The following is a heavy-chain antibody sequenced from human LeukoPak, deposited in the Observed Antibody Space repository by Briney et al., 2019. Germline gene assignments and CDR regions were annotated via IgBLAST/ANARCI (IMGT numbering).Heavy chain of an antibody. CDR1: GYTFTSNY. CDR2: ISPSGGST. CDR3: ARDGEMATIKGYYYMDV. V-gene: IGHV1-46*01. D-gene: IGHD5-24*01. Sequence: ASVKVSCKAFGYTFTSNYMHWVRQAPGQGPEWMGVISPSGGSTTYAQKFQGRVTLTRDMSTSTDYLELSSLRSEDTAVYYCARDGEMATIKGYYYMDVWGKGTTVTVSS. J-gene: IGHJ6*03.